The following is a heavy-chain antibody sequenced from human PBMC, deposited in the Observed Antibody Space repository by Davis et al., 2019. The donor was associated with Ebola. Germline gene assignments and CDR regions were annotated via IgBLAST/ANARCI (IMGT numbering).Heavy chain of an antibody. CDR1: GFTFSDYY. V-gene: IGHV3-11*01. CDR2: ISSSGSTI. D-gene: IGHD3/OR15-3a*01. CDR3: AKDDWTIPAHIDY. J-gene: IGHJ4*02. Sequence: PGGSLRLSCAASGFTFSDYYMSWIRQAPGKGLEWVSYISSSGSTIYYADSVKGRFTISRDNAKNSLYLQMNSLRAEDTAVYYCAKDDWTIPAHIDYWGQGTLVTVSS.